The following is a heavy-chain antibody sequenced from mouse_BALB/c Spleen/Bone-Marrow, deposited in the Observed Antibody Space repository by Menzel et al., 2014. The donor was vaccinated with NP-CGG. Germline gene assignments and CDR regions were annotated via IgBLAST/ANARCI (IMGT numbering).Heavy chain of an antibody. CDR2: IYYSGTI. CDR3: ARYYGNYFDY. CDR1: GISITTGNYR. J-gene: IGHJ2*01. D-gene: IGHD1-1*02. V-gene: IGHV3-5*02. Sequence: EVQLQQSGPGLVKPSQTVSLTCTATGISITTGNYRWSWIRQFPGNKLEWIGYIYYSGTITYNPSLTSRTTITRDTSKNQFFLEMNSLTAEDTATYYCARYYGNYFDYWGQGTTLTVSS.